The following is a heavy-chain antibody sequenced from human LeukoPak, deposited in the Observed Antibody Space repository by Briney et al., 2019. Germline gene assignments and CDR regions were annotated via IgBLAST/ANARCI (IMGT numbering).Heavy chain of an antibody. D-gene: IGHD1-26*01. J-gene: IGHJ5*02. V-gene: IGHV4-38-2*02. Sequence: SETLSLTCTVSGYSISSGYYWGWIRQPPGKGLEWIGSIYHSGSTYYNPSLKSRVTISVDTSKNQFSLKLSSVTAADTAVYYCAREGEVVGATEEFGWFDPWGQGTLVTVSS. CDR1: GYSISSGYY. CDR3: AREGEVVGATEEFGWFDP. CDR2: IYHSGST.